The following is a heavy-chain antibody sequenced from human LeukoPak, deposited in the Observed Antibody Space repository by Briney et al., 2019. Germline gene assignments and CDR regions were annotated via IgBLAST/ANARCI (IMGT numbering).Heavy chain of an antibody. D-gene: IGHD6-19*01. CDR2: IRYDGSNK. V-gene: IGHV3-30*02. CDR3: ARGTVAGRLRWYFDL. Sequence: GGSLRLSCAASGFTFSSYGMHWVRQAPGKGLEWVAFIRYDGSNKYYADSVKGRFTISRENAKNSLYLQMNSLRAGDTAVYYCARGTVAGRLRWYFDLWGRGTLVTVSS. J-gene: IGHJ2*01. CDR1: GFTFSSYG.